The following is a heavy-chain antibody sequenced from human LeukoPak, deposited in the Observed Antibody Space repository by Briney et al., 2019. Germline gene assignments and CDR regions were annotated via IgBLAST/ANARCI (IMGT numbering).Heavy chain of an antibody. Sequence: PSETLSLTCTVSGGSISYYYSSWIRQPPGKGRKWIGYIYYSGSTNYNPSLKSRVTISVDTSKNQFSLKLSSMSAADTALYYCAIGEVPFFDYWGQGTLGTVSS. D-gene: IGHD1-26*01. CDR3: AIGEVPFFDY. CDR2: IYYSGST. CDR1: GGSISYYY. V-gene: IGHV4-59*01. J-gene: IGHJ4*02.